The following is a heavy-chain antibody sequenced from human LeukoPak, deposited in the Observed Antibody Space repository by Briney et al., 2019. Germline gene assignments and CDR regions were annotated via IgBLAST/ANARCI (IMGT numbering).Heavy chain of an antibody. Sequence: ASVKVSCKTSGYSENFYGITWVRQVAGQGLEWMGWISAQHGQTEYAPNSQDRVTMTTDTYTNTAYMELRSLRSDDTAVYYCARVYQEYFDYWGPGTLVTVSS. CDR2: ISAQHGQT. CDR3: ARVYQEYFDY. CDR1: GYSENFYG. V-gene: IGHV1-18*01. J-gene: IGHJ4*02. D-gene: IGHD3-16*02.